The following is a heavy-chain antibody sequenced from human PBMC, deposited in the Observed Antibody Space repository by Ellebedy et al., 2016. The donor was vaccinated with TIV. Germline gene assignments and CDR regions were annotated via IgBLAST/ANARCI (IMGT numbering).Heavy chain of an antibody. CDR3: ARGTGSGDAFHI. CDR1: GYTFTTYS. V-gene: IGHV1-18*01. CDR2: ISTSYGDT. D-gene: IGHD1-14*01. J-gene: IGHJ3*02. Sequence: ASVKVSXKASGYTFTTYSITWVRQAPGQELEWMAWISTSYGDTTYAQKLQDRVTLTTDTSTSTVYMEMRSLTSDDTAVYYCARGTGSGDAFHIWGQGTMVTVSS.